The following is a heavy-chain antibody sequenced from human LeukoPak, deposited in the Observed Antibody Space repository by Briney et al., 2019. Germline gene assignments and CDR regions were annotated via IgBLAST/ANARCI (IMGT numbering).Heavy chain of an antibody. CDR1: GYNFRHYG. D-gene: IGHD2-15*01. Sequence: ASVKVSCKTSGYNFRHYGISWVRQAPGQGLEWMAWISGGYNGDSNYALKLRGRLTMTTDTSTSTAYMELRSLRSDDTAVYYCARDEKKYCSGGSCPAYFDYWDQGTLVTVSS. J-gene: IGHJ4*02. CDR3: ARDEKKYCSGGSCPAYFDY. CDR2: ISGGYNGDS. V-gene: IGHV1-18*01.